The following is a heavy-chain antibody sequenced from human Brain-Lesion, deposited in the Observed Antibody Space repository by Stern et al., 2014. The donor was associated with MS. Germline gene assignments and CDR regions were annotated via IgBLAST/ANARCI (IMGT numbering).Heavy chain of an antibody. CDR1: GGSISSSTYY. CDR3: ARHDSVPRPSQLYSARDRGPGYFDY. Sequence: QVQLGQSGPGLVKPSETLSLTCTVSGGSISSSTYYWAWIRQPPGTGLEWIGNIYYSGFTYYNPSLKSRVTISVDMSKNQFSLKLSSVTAADTAIYYCARHDSVPRPSQLYSARDRGPGYFDYWGQGTLVTVSS. J-gene: IGHJ4*02. V-gene: IGHV4-39*01. D-gene: IGHD1-26*01. CDR2: IYYSGFT.